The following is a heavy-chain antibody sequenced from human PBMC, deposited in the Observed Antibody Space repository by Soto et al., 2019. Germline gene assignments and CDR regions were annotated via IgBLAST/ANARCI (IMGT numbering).Heavy chain of an antibody. CDR2: LYTFGEG. CDR1: GLDVKAIY. J-gene: IGHJ4*02. CDR3: ARDKDFGDYTFDL. Sequence: EVRLAESGGGVIHPGGSLRLSCAVSGLDVKAIYMSWLRRAPGKGLEWVAGLYTFGEGYYADFAAGRFTIARHESESTLLLEMIDLKIEDTAIYYCARDKDFGDYTFDLWGQGTLVTVSS. D-gene: IGHD4-17*01. V-gene: IGHV3-53*01.